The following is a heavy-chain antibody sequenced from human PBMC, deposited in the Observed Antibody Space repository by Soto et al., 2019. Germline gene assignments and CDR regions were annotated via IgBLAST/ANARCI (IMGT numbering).Heavy chain of an antibody. D-gene: IGHD6-13*01. J-gene: IGHJ4*02. Sequence: ETLSLTCAVYVGSFSGYYWSWIRQPPGKGLEWIGEINHSGSTNYNPSLKSRVTISVDTSKNQFSLKLSSVTAADTAVYYCARRAAAGATKYYFVYWGQGTLVNVAS. V-gene: IGHV4-34*01. CDR2: INHSGST. CDR1: VGSFSGYY. CDR3: ARRAAAGATKYYFVY.